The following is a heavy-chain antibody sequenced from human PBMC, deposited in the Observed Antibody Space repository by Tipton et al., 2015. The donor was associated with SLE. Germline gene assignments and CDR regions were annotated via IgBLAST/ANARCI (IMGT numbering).Heavy chain of an antibody. D-gene: IGHD2-8*01. V-gene: IGHV4-61*02. CDR3: ARTNRGCFDY. CDR1: GDSISSGSYY. Sequence: GLVKPSQTLSLTCTVSGDSISSGSYYWTWIRQAAGKGLEWIGRIYNGGNTNYNPSLKSRLSMSVDTSKNQVSLKLNSVTAADTGVYYCARTNRGCFDYWGQGTLVTVSS. CDR2: IYNGGNT. J-gene: IGHJ4*02.